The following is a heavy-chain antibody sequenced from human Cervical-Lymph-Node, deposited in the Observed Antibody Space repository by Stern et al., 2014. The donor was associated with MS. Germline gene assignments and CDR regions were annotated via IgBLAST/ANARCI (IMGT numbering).Heavy chain of an antibody. V-gene: IGHV1-69*09. CDR1: GGTFGDHG. CDR2: IMPIFGVP. Sequence: VQLVESGPEVKKSGSSLKVSCTASGGTFGDHGISWLRQVPGQGLEWMGSIMPIFGVPNHAEKFQGRVTMTADTSTNTAYLQLDSLRSEDTALYYCAREGGGFGKLIFALDIWGQGTVVTVSS. D-gene: IGHD3-16*01. CDR3: AREGGGFGKLIFALDI. J-gene: IGHJ3*02.